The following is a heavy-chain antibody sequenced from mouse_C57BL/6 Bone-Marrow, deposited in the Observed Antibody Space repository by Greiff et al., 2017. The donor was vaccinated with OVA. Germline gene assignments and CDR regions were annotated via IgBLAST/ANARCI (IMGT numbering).Heavy chain of an antibody. CDR1: GYTFTSYG. J-gene: IGHJ1*03. CDR3: AKGTSRRYWYFDV. V-gene: IGHV1-81*01. D-gene: IGHD2-14*01. Sequence: QVQRVESGAELARPGASVKLSCKASGYTFTSYGISWVKQRTGPGLEWIGEIYPRSGNTYYNEKFKGKATLTADKSSSTAYMELRSRTSEDSAVYFCAKGTSRRYWYFDVWGTGTTVTVSA. CDR2: IYPRSGNT.